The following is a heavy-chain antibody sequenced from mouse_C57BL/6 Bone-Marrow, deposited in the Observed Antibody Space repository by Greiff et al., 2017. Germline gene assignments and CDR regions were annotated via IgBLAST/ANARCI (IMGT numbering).Heavy chain of an antibody. CDR1: GYTFTDYN. CDR2: INPNNGGT. CDR3: ARRQTYYGPNYFDY. Sequence: VQLQQSGPELVKPGASVKIPCKASGYTFTDYNMDWVKQSHGKSLEWIGDINPNNGGTIYNQKFKSKATLTVDKSSSTAYMELRSLTSEDTAVYYCARRQTYYGPNYFDYWGQGTTLTVSS. J-gene: IGHJ2*01. V-gene: IGHV1-18*01. D-gene: IGHD1-2*01.